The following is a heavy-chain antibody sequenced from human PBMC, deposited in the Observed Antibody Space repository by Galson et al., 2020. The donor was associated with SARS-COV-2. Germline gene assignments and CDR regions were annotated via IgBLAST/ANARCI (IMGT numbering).Heavy chain of an antibody. D-gene: IGHD2-15*01. V-gene: IGHV4-38-2*01. CDR3: ARVCSGGTCMDY. Sequence: ASETLSLTCAVSGYSINSDYYWGWSRQPPGKGLEWIGSVSHTGTTYYNPSLKSRVTMSVDTSKNQLSLRLSSVTAADTAMYYCARVCSGGTCMDYWGQGTLVTVSS. J-gene: IGHJ4*02. CDR2: VSHTGTT. CDR1: GYSINSDYY.